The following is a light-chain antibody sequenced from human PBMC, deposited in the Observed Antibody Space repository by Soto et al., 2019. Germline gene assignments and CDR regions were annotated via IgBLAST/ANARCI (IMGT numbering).Light chain of an antibody. CDR1: QSISSDY. CDR3: QHYGNSPPSVT. V-gene: IGKV3-20*01. J-gene: IGKJ3*01. Sequence: EFVLSQSPDTLSLSTGERATLSCRTSQSISSDYLVWYQQKPGQAPRLLIYGASSRATGIPDRFSGSGSGTDFTLTINRLEPEDFAVYYCQHYGNSPPSVTFGPGTKVDIK. CDR2: GAS.